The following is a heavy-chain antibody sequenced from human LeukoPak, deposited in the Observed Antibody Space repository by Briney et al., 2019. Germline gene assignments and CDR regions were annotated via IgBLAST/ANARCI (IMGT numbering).Heavy chain of an antibody. CDR3: ARDNGDYDFFTGMDV. J-gene: IGHJ6*03. Sequence: GGSLRLSCAASGFTFDDYTMHWVRQAPGKGLEWVSLISWDGGSTYYADSVKGRFTISRDNAKNSLYLQMNSLRAEDTAVYYCARDNGDYDFFTGMDVWGKGTTVTVSS. CDR2: ISWDGGST. CDR1: GFTFDDYT. D-gene: IGHD3-3*01. V-gene: IGHV3-43*01.